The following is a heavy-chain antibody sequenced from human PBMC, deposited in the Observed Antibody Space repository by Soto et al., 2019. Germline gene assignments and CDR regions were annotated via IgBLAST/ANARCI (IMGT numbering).Heavy chain of an antibody. CDR1: GFSFSDYS. D-gene: IGHD3-9*01. J-gene: IGHJ6*02. CDR2: IDTRKTGM. V-gene: IGHV3-48*02. CDR3: AKDVYDLFSGYYYYGMDV. Sequence: ELQLVEAGGGLVQPGGSLGLSCEASGFSFSDYSLNWARQAPGKGLEWIAYIDTRKTGMKYADSVKGRFTISRDNAKNSVFLQMNSLRDDDTAVYYCAKDVYDLFSGYYYYGMDVWGQGTTVTVSS.